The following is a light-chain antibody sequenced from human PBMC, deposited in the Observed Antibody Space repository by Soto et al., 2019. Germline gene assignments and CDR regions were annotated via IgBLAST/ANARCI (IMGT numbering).Light chain of an antibody. CDR2: DAS. CDR3: QQYNGYSTWT. CDR1: QSISFY. Sequence: DIQMTQSPSTLSASVGDRVTITCRASQSISFYLVWYQQKPGKAPKVLIFDASTLQRGVPSRFSGSGSGTEFTLTISSLQPDDFATHYCQQYNGYSTWTFGQGTRVDIK. J-gene: IGKJ1*01. V-gene: IGKV1-5*01.